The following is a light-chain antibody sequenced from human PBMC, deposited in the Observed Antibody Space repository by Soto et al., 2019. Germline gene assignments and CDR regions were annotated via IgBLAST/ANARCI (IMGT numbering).Light chain of an antibody. CDR1: QTIRTY. V-gene: IGKV1-5*01. J-gene: IGKJ1*01. CDR3: QHYNRYSEA. CDR2: GAS. Sequence: DIQMTQSPSPLSASVGDRVTIPCRASQTIRTYLNWYQQKPGKAPKLLIYGASSLQSGVPSRFSGSGSGTEFTLTIRSLQPDDFATYDCQHYNRYSEAFGQGTKVDTK.